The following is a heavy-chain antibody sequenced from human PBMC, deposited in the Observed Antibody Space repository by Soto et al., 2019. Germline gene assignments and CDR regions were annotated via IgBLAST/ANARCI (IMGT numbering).Heavy chain of an antibody. CDR1: GFTFSSYW. Sequence: PGESLKISCAASGFTFSSYWMHWVRQAPGKGLVWVSRINSDGSSTSYADSVKGRFTISRDNSKNTLYLQLNSLRAEDTALFYCARDKRDLRFLEWSYYFDYWGQGTLVTVSS. D-gene: IGHD3-3*01. J-gene: IGHJ4*02. V-gene: IGHV3-74*01. CDR3: ARDKRDLRFLEWSYYFDY. CDR2: INSDGSST.